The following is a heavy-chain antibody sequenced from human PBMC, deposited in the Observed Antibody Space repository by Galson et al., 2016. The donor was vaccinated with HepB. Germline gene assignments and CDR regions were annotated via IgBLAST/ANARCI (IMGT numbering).Heavy chain of an antibody. V-gene: IGHV1-18*01. Sequence: SVKVSCKASGYRFTNYEITWVRQAPGQGLEWMGWISPYNGNTKYAQNFEGRVTMNTDTFTSTAYMELRSLRADDTAVYYCARRGTTITRFGVGPTRYSFDYWGQGTLVTVSS. CDR1: GYRFTNYE. CDR2: ISPYNGNT. J-gene: IGHJ4*02. CDR3: ARRGTTITRFGVGPTRYSFDY. D-gene: IGHD3-3*01.